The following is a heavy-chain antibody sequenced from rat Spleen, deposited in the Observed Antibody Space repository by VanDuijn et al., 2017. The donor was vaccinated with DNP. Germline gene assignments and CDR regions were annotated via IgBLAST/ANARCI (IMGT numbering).Heavy chain of an antibody. J-gene: IGHJ2*01. V-gene: IGHV5-31*01. CDR1: GFTFNNYW. CDR2: ITSSGGNT. D-gene: IGHD4-3*01. CDR3: ANLTSGYFDY. Sequence: EVLLVESGGGLVQPGRSLKLSCIASGFTFNNYWMTWIRQVPGKGLEWVASITSSGGNTYYPDSVKGRFTISRDNAKNTLYLKMNSLRSEDKATYYCANLTSGYFDYWGQGVMVTVSS.